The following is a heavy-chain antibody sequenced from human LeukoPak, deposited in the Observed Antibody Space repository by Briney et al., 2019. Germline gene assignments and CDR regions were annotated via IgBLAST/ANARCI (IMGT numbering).Heavy chain of an antibody. J-gene: IGHJ4*02. CDR3: ARDQGIFVVVPAAIIDY. D-gene: IGHD2-2*01. CDR2: ISAYNGNT. Sequence: ASVKVSCKASGYTFSSYGISWVRQAPGQGLEWMGWISAYNGNTNYAQKLQGRVTMTTDTSTSTAYMELRSLRSDDTAVYYCARDQGIFVVVPAAIIDYWGQGTLVTVPS. CDR1: GYTFSSYG. V-gene: IGHV1-18*01.